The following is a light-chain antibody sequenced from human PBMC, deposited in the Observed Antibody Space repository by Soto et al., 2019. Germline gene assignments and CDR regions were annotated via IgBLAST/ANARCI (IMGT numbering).Light chain of an antibody. V-gene: IGKV1-39*01. CDR3: QQSYSTHPLA. CDR1: QSISSY. CDR2: AAS. Sequence: DIQMTQSPSSLSASVGDRVTITCRASQSISSYLNWYQQKPGKAPKLLIYAASSLQSGVPSRFSGSGSGTDFTLTISSLQPEDFAPDYCQQSYSTHPLAFGGGTKVEIK. J-gene: IGKJ4*01.